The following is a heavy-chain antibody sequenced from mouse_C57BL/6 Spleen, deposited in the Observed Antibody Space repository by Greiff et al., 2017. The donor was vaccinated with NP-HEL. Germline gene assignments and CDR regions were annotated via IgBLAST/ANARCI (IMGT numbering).Heavy chain of an antibody. Sequence: EVQGVESGEGLVKPGGSLKLSCAASGFTFSSYAMSWVRQTPEKRLEWVAYISSGGDYIYYADTVKGRFTISRDNARNTLYLQMSSLKSEDTAMDYCTRDQLGRAWFAYWGQGTLVTVSA. CDR3: TRDQLGRAWFAY. V-gene: IGHV5-9-1*02. CDR1: GFTFSSYA. CDR2: ISSGGDYI. J-gene: IGHJ3*01. D-gene: IGHD4-1*02.